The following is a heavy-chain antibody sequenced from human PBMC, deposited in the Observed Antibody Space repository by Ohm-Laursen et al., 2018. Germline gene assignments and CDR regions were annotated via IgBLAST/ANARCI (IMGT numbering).Heavy chain of an antibody. Sequence: ASVKVSCKASGYTFTSYDITWVRQASGQGPEWIGWLNPVSGNSNFGQKFRGRVTVTSDTSISTAYMELSGLTSDDTATYYCGRAVRNQLLTDPWGQGTLVTVTP. CDR2: LNPVSGNS. V-gene: IGHV1-8*01. J-gene: IGHJ5*02. D-gene: IGHD1-7*01. CDR1: GYTFTSYD. CDR3: GRAVRNQLLTDP.